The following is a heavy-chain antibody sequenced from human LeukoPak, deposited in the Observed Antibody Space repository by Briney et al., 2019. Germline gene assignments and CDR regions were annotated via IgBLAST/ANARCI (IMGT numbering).Heavy chain of an antibody. Sequence: GASVKVSCKASGYTFTGYYMHWVRQAPGQGLEWMGWIKPNSGGTNYAQRFQGRDTMTRDTSISTAYMDLSRLSSDDTAVYNCARADTVSFDYWGQGTLVTVSS. V-gene: IGHV1-2*02. J-gene: IGHJ4*02. CDR2: IKPNSGGT. CDR1: GYTFTGYY. D-gene: IGHD4-17*01. CDR3: ARADTVSFDY.